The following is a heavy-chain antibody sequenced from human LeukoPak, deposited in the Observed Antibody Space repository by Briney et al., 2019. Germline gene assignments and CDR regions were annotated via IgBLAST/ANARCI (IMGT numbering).Heavy chain of an antibody. D-gene: IGHD3-10*01. V-gene: IGHV3-7*03. CDR2: IKQDGSEK. Sequence: GGSLRLSCATSGFTFSSYWMNWVRQAPGKGLEWVANIKQDGSEKYYVDSVKGRFTISRDNFKHTLYLQMNSLRAEDTAVYYCARSGSGSYFLDYWGQGTLVTVSS. CDR1: GFTFSSYW. CDR3: ARSGSGSYFLDY. J-gene: IGHJ4*02.